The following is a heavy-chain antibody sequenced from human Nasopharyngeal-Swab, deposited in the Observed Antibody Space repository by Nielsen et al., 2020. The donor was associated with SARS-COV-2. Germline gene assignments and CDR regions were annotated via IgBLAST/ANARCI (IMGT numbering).Heavy chain of an antibody. D-gene: IGHD5-18*01. J-gene: IGHJ4*02. CDR1: GFTFDDYA. CDR3: ARERYSYGFGPRPFDY. Sequence: GESLKISCAASGFTFDDYAMHWVRQAPGKGLEWVAVISYDGSNKYYADSVKGRFTISRDNSKNTLYLQMNSLRAEDTAVYYCARERYSYGFGPRPFDYWGQGTLVTVSS. CDR2: ISYDGSNK. V-gene: IGHV3-30-3*01.